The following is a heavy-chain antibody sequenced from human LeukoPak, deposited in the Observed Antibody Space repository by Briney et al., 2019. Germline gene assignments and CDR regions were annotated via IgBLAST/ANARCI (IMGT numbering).Heavy chain of an antibody. CDR1: GFPFSSYW. CDR2: IKQDGSKK. CDR3: TRVGYIDEGIDY. J-gene: IGHJ4*02. Sequence: GGSLRLSCVASGFPFSSYWMTWVRQAPRTGLELVANIKQDGSKKSYVDSVKGRFTISRDNAKNSLYLQMNSLRAEDTAIYYCTRVGYIDEGIDYWGQGTLVTVSS. D-gene: IGHD5-24*01. V-gene: IGHV3-7*04.